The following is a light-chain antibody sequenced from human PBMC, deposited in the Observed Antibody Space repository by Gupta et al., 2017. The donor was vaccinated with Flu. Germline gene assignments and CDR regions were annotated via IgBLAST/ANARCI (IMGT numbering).Light chain of an antibody. CDR3: QQYNDLFSLT. CDR2: GAS. J-gene: IGKJ4*01. V-gene: IGKV1-33*01. CDR1: QDITSY. Sequence: SSLSASVGGRVTITCKASQDITSYLSWYQQKPGQAPKLLIYGASILQTGVPSRFSGSGSGTDXTFTISXRQPEDIAAYYCQQYNDLFSLTFGXGTKVEI.